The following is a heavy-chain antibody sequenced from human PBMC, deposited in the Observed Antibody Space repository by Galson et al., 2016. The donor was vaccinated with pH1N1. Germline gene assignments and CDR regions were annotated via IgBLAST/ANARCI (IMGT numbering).Heavy chain of an antibody. V-gene: IGHV3-30*04. Sequence: SLRLSCAASGFTLSCCAMHWVRQAPGKGLECVALISKDGNNVYYADSVKGRFTISRDSSNNKMYLQMNSLRTEDTAIYYSARSRDFSFDYWGQGALVTVAS. D-gene: IGHD4-11*01. CDR3: ARSRDFSFDY. CDR2: ISKDGNNV. J-gene: IGHJ4*02. CDR1: GFTLSCCA.